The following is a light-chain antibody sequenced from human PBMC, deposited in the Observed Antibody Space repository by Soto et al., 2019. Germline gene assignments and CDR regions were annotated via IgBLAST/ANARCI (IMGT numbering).Light chain of an antibody. CDR2: AAS. Sequence: DIQMTQSPSSVSASVGDGVTITCRASQAIRTWLAWYQQKPGKAPKLLIYAASSLQSGVPSRFSGSGSGTDFTLTISSLQPEDSATYYCQQTNNSPPWTFGQGTKVDI. V-gene: IGKV1-12*01. CDR3: QQTNNSPPWT. J-gene: IGKJ1*01. CDR1: QAIRTW.